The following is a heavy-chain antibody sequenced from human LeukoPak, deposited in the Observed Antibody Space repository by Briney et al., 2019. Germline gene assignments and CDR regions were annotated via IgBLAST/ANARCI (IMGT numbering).Heavy chain of an antibody. D-gene: IGHD3-3*01. CDR2: FDPEDGET. CDR3: ATSPPYYDFWSGPTD. J-gene: IGHJ4*02. CDR1: GYTLTELS. Sequence: ASVKVSCKVSGYTLTELSMHWVRQAPGKGLEWMGGFDPEDGETIYAQKFQGRVTMTEDTSTDTAYMELSSLRSEDTAVYYCATSPPYYDFWSGPTDWGQGTLATASS. V-gene: IGHV1-24*01.